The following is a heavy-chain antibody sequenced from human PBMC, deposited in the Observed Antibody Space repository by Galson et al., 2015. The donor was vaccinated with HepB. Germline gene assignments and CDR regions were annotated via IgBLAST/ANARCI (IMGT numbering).Heavy chain of an antibody. V-gene: IGHV3-23*01. CDR1: GFTFSDYA. Sequence: SLRLSCAASGFTFSDYAMTWVRQAPGKGLEWVSVISGTGGSTYYADSVKGRFTISRDNSKNTMYLQMNSLRAEDTAVYYCVQDRPTGTSYYYLDNWGQGTLVTVSS. D-gene: IGHD1-14*01. CDR3: VQDRPTGTSYYYLDN. J-gene: IGHJ4*02. CDR2: ISGTGGST.